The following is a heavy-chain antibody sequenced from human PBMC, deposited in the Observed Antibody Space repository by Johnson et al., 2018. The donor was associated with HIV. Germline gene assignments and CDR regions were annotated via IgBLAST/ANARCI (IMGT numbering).Heavy chain of an antibody. Sequence: VQLVESGGGVVQPGGSLRLSCAASGFTFSSYWMHWVRQAPGKGLEWVSSISDGSTYYADSRKGRFTISSDDSTNTLYLQMDSLRVEDTAFYYCARDPSTQDSRLTGDFGAFDIWGQGTMVIVSS. J-gene: IGHJ3*02. CDR2: ISDGST. CDR1: GFTFSSYW. V-gene: IGHV3-38*03. CDR3: ARDPSTQDSRLTGDFGAFDI. D-gene: IGHD7-27*01.